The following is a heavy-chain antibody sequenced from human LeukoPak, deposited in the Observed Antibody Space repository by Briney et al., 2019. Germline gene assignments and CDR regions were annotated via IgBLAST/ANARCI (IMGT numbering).Heavy chain of an antibody. CDR2: IIPILGIA. CDR3: ARAVLVELSIVYYYGMDV. J-gene: IGHJ6*02. V-gene: IGHV1-69*04. Sequence: ASVKVSCKASGGTFSSYAISWVRQAPGQGLEWMGRIIPILGIANYAQKFQGRFTITADKSTSTAYMELSSLRSEDTAVYYCARAVLVELSIVYYYGMDVWGQGTTVTVSS. D-gene: IGHD3-10*01. CDR1: GGTFSSYA.